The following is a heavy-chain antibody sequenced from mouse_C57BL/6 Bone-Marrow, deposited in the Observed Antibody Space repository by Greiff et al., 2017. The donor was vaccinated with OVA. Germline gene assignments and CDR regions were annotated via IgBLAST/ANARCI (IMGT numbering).Heavy chain of an antibody. CDR3: ARGRSRYAMDY. J-gene: IGHJ4*01. CDR1: GYSFTGYY. Sequence: VQLQQSGPGLVKPGASVKISCTASGYSFTGYYMNWVKQSPEKRLEWIGEISPSTGGTTYNQKFKAKATLTVDKSTSTAYLQLKSLTSEDAAVYYCARGRSRYAMDYWGQGTSVTVSS. CDR2: ISPSTGGT. V-gene: IGHV1-42*01.